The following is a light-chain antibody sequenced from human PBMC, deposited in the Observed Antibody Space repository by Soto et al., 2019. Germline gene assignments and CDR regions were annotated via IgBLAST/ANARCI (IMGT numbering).Light chain of an antibody. Sequence: DIPMTQSPSSLSASVGDRVTIACQSSHDVSRNLNGFQQKPGEAPKLLIYDASNLERGVPSRFSASGSGTDFTFTISSLQPEDVATYYCQQYNSMLSFGGGTEIELK. CDR1: HDVSRN. J-gene: IGKJ4*01. V-gene: IGKV1-33*01. CDR2: DAS. CDR3: QQYNSMLS.